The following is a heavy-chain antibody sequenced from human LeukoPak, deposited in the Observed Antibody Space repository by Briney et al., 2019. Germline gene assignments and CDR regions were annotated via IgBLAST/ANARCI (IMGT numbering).Heavy chain of an antibody. V-gene: IGHV1-2*02. CDR3: ARDRSSSLVAYYFDY. CDR1: GYTFTGYY. CDR2: IKPKSGGT. J-gene: IGHJ4*02. D-gene: IGHD6-13*01. Sequence: ASVKVSCKASGYTFTGYYLHWVRQAPGQGLEWMGWIKPKSGGTKYAQKFQGRVTMTRDTSISTAYMELSRLRSDDTAVYYCARDRSSSLVAYYFDYWGQGTLVTVSS.